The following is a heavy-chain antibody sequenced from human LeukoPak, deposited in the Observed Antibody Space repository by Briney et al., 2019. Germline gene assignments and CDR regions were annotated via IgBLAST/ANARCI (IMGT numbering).Heavy chain of an antibody. CDR2: IYHSGGT. V-gene: IGHV4-38-2*01. CDR1: GYSISSGYY. J-gene: IGHJ6*04. CDR3: ARSPGGMDV. Sequence: SETLSLTCAVSGYSISSGYYWGRIRPPPGKGLEGIGSIYHSGGTYYNPSLKRRVTISVDTSKNQFSLKLSSVTAADTAVYYCARSPGGMDVWGKATTVTVSS.